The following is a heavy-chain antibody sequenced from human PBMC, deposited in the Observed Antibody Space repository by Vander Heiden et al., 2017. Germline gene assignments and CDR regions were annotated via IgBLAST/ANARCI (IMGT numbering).Heavy chain of an antibody. J-gene: IGHJ4*02. CDR2: ISDSASST. Sequence: EVQLLQSGGGWRQPGGSLTLSCEASALTFSNYAMTWVRQAPGKGLECVSAISDSASSTYYADSVKGRFTISRDNPKNTLYLQLNSLRVEDTGVYYCAKGGRLWELRTFDSWGQGTLVTVSS. CDR1: ALTFSNYA. V-gene: IGHV3-23*01. CDR3: AKGGRLWELRTFDS. D-gene: IGHD1-26*01.